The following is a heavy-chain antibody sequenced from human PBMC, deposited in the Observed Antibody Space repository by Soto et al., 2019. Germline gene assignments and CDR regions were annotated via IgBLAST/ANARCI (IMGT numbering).Heavy chain of an antibody. CDR3: ARGVPFYDILTGYRYYHGMDV. CDR1: GGAFSAYY. D-gene: IGHD3-9*01. J-gene: IGHJ6*02. V-gene: IGHV4-34*01. Sequence: SETLSPTSPDYGGAFSAYYWSWIRQPPGKRLEWVGEINHSGSTNYNPSLKSRVTISVDTSKNQFSLKLSSVTAADTAVYYCARGVPFYDILTGYRYYHGMDVWGQGTTVT. CDR2: INHSGST.